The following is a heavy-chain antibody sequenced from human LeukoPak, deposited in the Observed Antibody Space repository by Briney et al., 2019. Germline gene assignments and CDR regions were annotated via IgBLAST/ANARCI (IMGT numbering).Heavy chain of an antibody. V-gene: IGHV3-21*06. J-gene: IGHJ4*02. CDR1: GFSFSSYS. D-gene: IGHD3-22*01. CDR2: INTVSSYI. CDR3: ARLRRNTDSSGFFYYYDY. Sequence: PGGSLRLSCAASGFSFSSYSFNWVRQAPGKGLEWVSSINTVSSYIYYADSLKGRFTISRDNAKNSVYLQMDSLRAEDSAVYYCARLRRNTDSSGFFYYYDYCGQGTLVTVFS.